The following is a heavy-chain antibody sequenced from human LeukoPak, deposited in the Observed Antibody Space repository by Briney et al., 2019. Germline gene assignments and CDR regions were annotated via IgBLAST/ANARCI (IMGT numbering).Heavy chain of an antibody. D-gene: IGHD3-22*01. CDR3: ATDIYYDSSGLDY. V-gene: IGHV3-9*01. Sequence: PGRSLRLSCAASGFTFDDYAMRWVRQAPGKGLEWVSGISWNSGSIGYADSVKGRFTISRDNAKNSLYLQMNSLRAEDTALYYCATDIYYDSSGLDYWGQGTLVTVSS. CDR2: ISWNSGSI. CDR1: GFTFDDYA. J-gene: IGHJ4*02.